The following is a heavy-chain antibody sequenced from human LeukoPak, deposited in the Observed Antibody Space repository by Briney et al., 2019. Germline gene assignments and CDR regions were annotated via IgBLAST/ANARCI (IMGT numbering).Heavy chain of an antibody. CDR3: ARGSSFRGAVLRYSLYYYYYMDV. CDR1: GGTFSSYA. J-gene: IGHJ6*03. D-gene: IGHD3-9*01. Sequence: ASVKVSCKASGGTFSSYAISRVRQAPGQGLEWMGGIIPIFGTANYAQKFQGRVTVTADKSTSTAYMELSSLRSEDTAVYYCARGSSFRGAVLRYSLYYYYYMDVWGKGTTVTVSS. V-gene: IGHV1-69*06. CDR2: IIPIFGTA.